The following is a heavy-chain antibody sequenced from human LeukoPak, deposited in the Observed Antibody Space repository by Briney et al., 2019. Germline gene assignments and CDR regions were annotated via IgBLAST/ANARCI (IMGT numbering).Heavy chain of an antibody. J-gene: IGHJ4*02. D-gene: IGHD2-8*01. CDR3: AKDLVDAFDY. CDR2: ISYDGSNK. CDR1: GFTFSSYG. Sequence: GGSLTLSCAASGFTFSSYGMLWLRQAPGKGLEGVAVISYDGSNKYYADSVKGRFTISRHNSKNTLYLQMNSLRAEDTAVYYCAKDLVDAFDYWGQGTLVTVSS. V-gene: IGHV3-30*18.